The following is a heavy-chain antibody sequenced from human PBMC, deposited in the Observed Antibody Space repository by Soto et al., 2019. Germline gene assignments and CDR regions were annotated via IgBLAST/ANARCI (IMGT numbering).Heavy chain of an antibody. CDR2: IYDSGST. CDR1: GGSISSYY. J-gene: IGHJ4*02. D-gene: IGHD7-27*01. CDR3: ARRWGTSFDF. V-gene: IGHV4-59*01. Sequence: QVQLQESGPGLVKPSETLSLTCTVSGGSISSYYWSWIRQPPGKGLEWIGYIYDSGSTNYNPSLKSRVTISVYTSKNQFSLKLSSVTAADTAVYYCARRWGTSFDFWGQGTLVTVSS.